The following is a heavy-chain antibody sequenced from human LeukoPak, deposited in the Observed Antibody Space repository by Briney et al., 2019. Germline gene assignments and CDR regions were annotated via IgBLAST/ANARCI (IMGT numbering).Heavy chain of an antibody. Sequence: ASVKVSCKASGHTFTGYYMHWVRQAPGQGLEWMGWINPNSGGTNYAQKFQGRVTMTRDTSISTAYMELSRLRSDDTAVYYCARFQYYDILTGYYGAFDIWGQGTMVTVSS. D-gene: IGHD3-9*01. J-gene: IGHJ3*02. CDR3: ARFQYYDILTGYYGAFDI. V-gene: IGHV1-2*02. CDR2: INPNSGGT. CDR1: GHTFTGYY.